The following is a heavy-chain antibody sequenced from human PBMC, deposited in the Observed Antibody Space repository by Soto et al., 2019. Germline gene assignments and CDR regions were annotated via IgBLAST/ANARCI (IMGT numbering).Heavy chain of an antibody. CDR3: ASRVDTALVTPPYYYDGMDG. D-gene: IGHD5-18*01. J-gene: IGHJ6*02. Sequence: SETLSLTCTVSGGSIRSGGYYWIWIRQHPGKGLEWIGYSYYRGSTYYNPSLKSRVTISVDTAKNQFALKLSSVTDADTAVYYCASRVDTALVTPPYYYDGMDGWGQGTTVT. V-gene: IGHV4-31*03. CDR2: SYYRGST. CDR1: GGSIRSGGYY.